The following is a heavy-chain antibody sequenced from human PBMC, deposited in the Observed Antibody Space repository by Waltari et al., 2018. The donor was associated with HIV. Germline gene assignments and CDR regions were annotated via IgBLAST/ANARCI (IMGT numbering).Heavy chain of an antibody. D-gene: IGHD1-26*01. V-gene: IGHV3-23*01. CDR3: GKDGGSFSGWIDP. CDR1: GFTFNTYF. CDR2: MSGSGGTT. Sequence: EVHLLESGGTLVQPGGSLTLSCAASGFTFNTYFLYWFRQAPGKGLEWVSAMSGSGGTTYYADSVKGRFTILRDNARNTMYLQMNSLRAEDTAIYYCGKDGGSFSGWIDPWGQGTLVTVSS. J-gene: IGHJ5*02.